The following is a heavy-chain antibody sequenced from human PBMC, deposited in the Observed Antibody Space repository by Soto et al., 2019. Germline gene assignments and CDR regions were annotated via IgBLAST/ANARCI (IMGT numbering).Heavy chain of an antibody. CDR3: ARDQQWLVRFYFDF. V-gene: IGHV3-33*08. Sequence: VQLVETGGGLIQPGGSLRLSCAASGFTVSSNYMSWVRQAPGKGLEWVAVIWYDGSNKYYADSVKGRFTISRDNSKNTLYLQMNSLRAEDTAVYYCARDQQWLVRFYFDFWGQGTLVTVSS. J-gene: IGHJ4*02. CDR1: GFTVSSNY. CDR2: IWYDGSNK. D-gene: IGHD6-19*01.